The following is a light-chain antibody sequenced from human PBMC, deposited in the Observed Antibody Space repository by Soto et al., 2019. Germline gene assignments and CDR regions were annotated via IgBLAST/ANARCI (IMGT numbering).Light chain of an antibody. CDR2: AAS. CDR1: QSGSSD. V-gene: IGKV1-39*01. Sequence: IQVTQSPSSLSACVRYRVTITCLACQSGSSDFNWYMQKPGKAPQLLIFAASGLHSGIPARFSGSGSGTDFTLTISSLQPEDFATYYCLQGNTFPLTFGGGTKVDI. J-gene: IGKJ4*01. CDR3: LQGNTFPLT.